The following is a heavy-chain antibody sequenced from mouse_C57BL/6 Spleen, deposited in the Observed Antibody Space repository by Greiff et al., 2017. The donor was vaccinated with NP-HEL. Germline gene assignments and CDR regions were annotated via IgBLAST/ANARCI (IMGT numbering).Heavy chain of an antibody. CDR2: ISGGGGNT. J-gene: IGHJ2*01. V-gene: IGHV5-9*01. CDR1: GFTFSSYT. CDR3: ARHRGYDGYIDY. Sequence: EVQLVESGGGLVKPGGSLKLSCAASGFTFSSYTMSWVRQTPEKRLEWVATISGGGGNTYYPDSVKGRFTISRDNAKNTLYMQMSSLRSEDTALYYCARHRGYDGYIDYWGQGTTLTVSS. D-gene: IGHD2-3*01.